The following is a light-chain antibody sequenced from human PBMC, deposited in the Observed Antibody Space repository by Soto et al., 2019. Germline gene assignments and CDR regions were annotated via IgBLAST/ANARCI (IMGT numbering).Light chain of an antibody. CDR3: SSFTTTDILV. CDR1: SGDVGAYNF. Sequence: QSVLTQPASVSGSLGQSITISCTGTSGDVGAYNFVSWFQHYPGKAPKIILYDVISRPSGVSNRFSGSKSGNTATLTISGLQAEDEANYYCSSFTTTDILVLGGGTKGTVL. J-gene: IGLJ3*02. V-gene: IGLV2-14*03. CDR2: DVI.